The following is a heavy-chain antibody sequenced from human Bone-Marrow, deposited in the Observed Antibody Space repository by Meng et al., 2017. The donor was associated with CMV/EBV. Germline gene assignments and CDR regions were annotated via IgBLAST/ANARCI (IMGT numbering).Heavy chain of an antibody. CDR3: TTEFDWTNCVCYTPNDPYFDY. J-gene: IGHJ4*02. CDR1: GFTFSNAW. CDR2: IKSKTDGGTT. V-gene: IGHV3-15*01. D-gene: IGHD2-8*01. Sequence: GGSLRLSCAASGFTFSNAWMSWVRQAPGKGLEWVGRIKSKTDGGTTDYAAPVKGRFTISRDDSKNTLYLQTNSLKTEDTAVYYCTTEFDWTNCVCYTPNDPYFDYWGQGTLVTVSS.